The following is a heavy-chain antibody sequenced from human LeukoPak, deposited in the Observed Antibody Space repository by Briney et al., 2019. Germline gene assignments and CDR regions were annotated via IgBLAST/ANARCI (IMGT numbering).Heavy chain of an antibody. Sequence: GRSLRLSCAASGFTFSSYGMHWVRQAPGKGLEWVAVIWYDGSNKYYADSVKGRFTISRDNSKNTLYLQMNSLRAEDTAVYYCARGPPGLMIGNFDYWGQGTLVTVSS. V-gene: IGHV3-33*01. D-gene: IGHD3-22*01. CDR3: ARGPPGLMIGNFDY. CDR2: IWYDGSNK. CDR1: GFTFSSYG. J-gene: IGHJ4*02.